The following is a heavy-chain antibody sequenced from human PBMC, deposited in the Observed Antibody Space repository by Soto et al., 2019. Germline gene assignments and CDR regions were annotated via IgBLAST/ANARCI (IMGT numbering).Heavy chain of an antibody. CDR2: IFYSWNT. CDR1: GGSINSNFYY. D-gene: IGHD3-9*01. J-gene: IGHJ6*02. Sequence: DNLSLTCTDFGGSINSNFYYWSWRLQHTGKGSVCIGSIFYSWNTYYNPSLRSRVTMSVDSSKNQLSLKLSSVTAADTALYYCASSPGYYYHYYAMDVWGQGTMVTVSS. V-gene: IGHV4-39*01. CDR3: ASSPGYYYHYYAMDV.